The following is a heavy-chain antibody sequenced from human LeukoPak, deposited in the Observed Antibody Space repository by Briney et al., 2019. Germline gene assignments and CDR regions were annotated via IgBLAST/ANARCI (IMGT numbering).Heavy chain of an antibody. J-gene: IGHJ3*02. V-gene: IGHV3-23*05. Sequence: PGGSLRLSCAASGFTFSSYGMSWVRQAPGKGLEWVSAIETGGASTYYADSVKGRFSISRDNAKNSLYLQMNSLRAEDTAVYYCASKIRVDDAFDIWGQGTMVTVSS. CDR3: ASKIRVDDAFDI. CDR2: IETGGAST. CDR1: GFTFSSYG.